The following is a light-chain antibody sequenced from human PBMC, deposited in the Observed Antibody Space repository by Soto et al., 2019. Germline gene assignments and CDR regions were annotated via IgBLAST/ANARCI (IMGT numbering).Light chain of an antibody. CDR2: KVS. CDR3: CSYTRSYTWV. V-gene: IGLV2-14*01. CDR1: SSDVGDGDF. Sequence: SALTQPASVSGSPRQSITISCTGTSSDVGDGDFVSWYQQRPGNAPKLMIYKVSNRPSGVSNRFSGSKSGNTASLTISGLQAEDEADYYCCSYTRSYTWVFGGGTKLTV. J-gene: IGLJ3*02.